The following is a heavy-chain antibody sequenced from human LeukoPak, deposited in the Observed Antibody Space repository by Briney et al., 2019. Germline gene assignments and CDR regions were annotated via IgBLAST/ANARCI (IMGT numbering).Heavy chain of an antibody. V-gene: IGHV3-23*01. D-gene: IGHD4-17*01. CDR2: IYGSGSKI. CDR3: AKDVGPDGAWDIDY. Sequence: PGGSLRLSCVASRLTFSTYSVTWVRQGPGKGLEWVSSIYGSGSKIFYAASVKGRFTISRENSKDALYLQMFSLRVEDAAVYYCAKDVGPDGAWDIDYWGQGTLVTVSS. CDR1: RLTFSTYS. J-gene: IGHJ4*02.